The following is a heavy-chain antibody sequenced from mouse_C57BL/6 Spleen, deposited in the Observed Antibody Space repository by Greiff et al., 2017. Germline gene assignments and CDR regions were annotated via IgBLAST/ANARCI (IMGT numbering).Heavy chain of an antibody. Sequence: EVKLVESGEGLVKPGGSLKLSCAASGFTFSSYAMSWVRQTPEKRLEWVAYISSGGDYIYYADTVKGRFTISRDNARNTLYLQMSSLKSEDTAMYYCTRGKIYYYGSSYDAMDYWGQGTSVTVSS. D-gene: IGHD1-1*01. V-gene: IGHV5-9-1*02. CDR1: GFTFSSYA. CDR2: ISSGGDYI. J-gene: IGHJ4*01. CDR3: TRGKIYYYGSSYDAMDY.